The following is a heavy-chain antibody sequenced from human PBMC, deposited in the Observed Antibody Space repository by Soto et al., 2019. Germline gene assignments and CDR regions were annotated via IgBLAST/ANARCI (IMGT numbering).Heavy chain of an antibody. CDR3: TRDKGDYRQVFDY. J-gene: IGHJ4*02. Sequence: EVQLLESGGGLVQPGGSLRLSCAASGFTFSSYAMSSVRQAPGKGLEWVSAISGSGGSTYYADSVKGRFTISRDNYKNTQQQQSNSLTAEDTALYYWTRDKGDYRQVFDYWGQGTMVTVSS. D-gene: IGHD4-17*01. V-gene: IGHV3-23*01. CDR1: GFTFSSYA. CDR2: ISGSGGST.